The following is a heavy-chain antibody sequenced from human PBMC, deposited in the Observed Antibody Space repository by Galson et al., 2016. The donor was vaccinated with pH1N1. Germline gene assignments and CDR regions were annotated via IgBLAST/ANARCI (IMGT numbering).Heavy chain of an antibody. D-gene: IGHD4-17*01. CDR1: GFTFSSYG. V-gene: IGHV3-30*18. Sequence: SLRLSCAASGFTFSSYGMHWVRQAPGKELEWVAVISYDGSNKYYADSVKGRFTISRDKSKNTLYLQMNSLRAEDTAVYYCAKSPLFDGDYVGMDVWGQGTTVTVSS. CDR3: AKSPLFDGDYVGMDV. CDR2: ISYDGSNK. J-gene: IGHJ6*02.